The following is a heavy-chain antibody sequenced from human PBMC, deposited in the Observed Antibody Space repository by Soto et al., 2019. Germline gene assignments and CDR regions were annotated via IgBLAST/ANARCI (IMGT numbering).Heavy chain of an antibody. V-gene: IGHV1-18*01. CDR3: ARVGPGYSGYVVFMDV. CDR1: GYTFTSYG. Sequence: ASVKVSCKASGYTFTSYGISWVRQAPGQGLEWMGWISAYNGDTNYAQKLQGRVTMTTDTSTSTAYMEPRSLRSDDTAVYYCARVGPGYSGYVVFMDVRGKGTTVTVSS. CDR2: ISAYNGDT. J-gene: IGHJ6*03. D-gene: IGHD5-12*01.